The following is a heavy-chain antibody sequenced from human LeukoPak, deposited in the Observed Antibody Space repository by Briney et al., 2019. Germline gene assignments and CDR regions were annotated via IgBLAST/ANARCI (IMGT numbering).Heavy chain of an antibody. D-gene: IGHD5-12*01. J-gene: IGHJ4*02. CDR3: AKGALVATTTLDY. V-gene: IGHV3-30*02. CDR1: GFTFDDYG. CDR2: IRYDGSNK. Sequence: PGGSLRLSCAASGFTFDDYGMSWVRQAPGKGLEWVAFIRYDGSNKYYADSVKGQFTVSRDNSKNTLYLQMNSLRAEDTAVYYCAKGALVATTTLDYWGQGTLVAVSS.